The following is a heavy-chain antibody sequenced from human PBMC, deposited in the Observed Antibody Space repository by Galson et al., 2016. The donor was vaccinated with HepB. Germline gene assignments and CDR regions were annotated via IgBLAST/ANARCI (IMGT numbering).Heavy chain of an antibody. D-gene: IGHD1-26*01. CDR1: GFTVRTYA. CDR3: ARGVRWSYSKGAFDT. V-gene: IGHV3-30*04. Sequence: SLRLSCAASGFTVRTYAIHWVRQAPGKGLEWVAVSSYDGSKNYYADSVKGRFTFYRDNSKSTLYLQMNSLTTEDTAVYYCARGVRWSYSKGAFDTWGQGTMVTVSS. CDR2: SSYDGSKN. J-gene: IGHJ3*02.